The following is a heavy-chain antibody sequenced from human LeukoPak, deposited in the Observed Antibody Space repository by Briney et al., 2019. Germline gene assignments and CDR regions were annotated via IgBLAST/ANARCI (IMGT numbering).Heavy chain of an antibody. CDR3: ARQGGPDDYGDS. D-gene: IGHD3-16*01. J-gene: IGHJ4*02. CDR1: GYTFTNYW. CDR2: NYPGDSDT. Sequence: GESLKISCEGSGYTFTNYWIGWVRQMPGKGLESMGINYPGDSDTRYSPSFQGQVTISADKSISTAFLQWSSLKASDTAVYYCARQGGPDDYGDSWGQGTLVTVSS. V-gene: IGHV5-51*01.